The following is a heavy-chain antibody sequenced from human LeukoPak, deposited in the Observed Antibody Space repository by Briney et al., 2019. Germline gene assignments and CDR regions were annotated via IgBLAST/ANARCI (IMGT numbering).Heavy chain of an antibody. V-gene: IGHV3-30-3*01. CDR1: GFTFSSYA. D-gene: IGHD3-10*01. J-gene: IGHJ4*02. Sequence: GGSPRLSCAASGFTFSSYAMHWVRQAPGKGLEWVAVISYDGSNKYYADSVKGRFTISRDNSKNTLYLQMNSLRAEDTAVYYCARAPDGSGAYWGQGTLVTVSS. CDR3: ARAPDGSGAY. CDR2: ISYDGSNK.